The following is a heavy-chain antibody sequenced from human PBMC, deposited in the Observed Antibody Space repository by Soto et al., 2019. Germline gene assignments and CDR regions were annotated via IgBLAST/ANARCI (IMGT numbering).Heavy chain of an antibody. J-gene: IGHJ6*02. V-gene: IGHV1-69*01. CDR1: GGTFSYYA. CDR2: IIPIFGTT. CDR3: ARIILRDIAGLPAGLLPTKKYYFGMDV. Sequence: QVQLVQSGAEVKKPGASVKVSCKASGGTFSYYAISWVRQAPGQGLDWMGGIIPIFGTTLYAQKFEGRITITADESTSTAYVELSGLRSEDTAVYYCARIILRDIAGLPAGLLPTKKYYFGMDVWGQGTTVTVSS. D-gene: IGHD6-19*01.